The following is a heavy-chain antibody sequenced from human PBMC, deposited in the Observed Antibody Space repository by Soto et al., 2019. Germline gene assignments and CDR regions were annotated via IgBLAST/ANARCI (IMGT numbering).Heavy chain of an antibody. D-gene: IGHD1-20*01. V-gene: IGHV4-59*01. CDR2: VYHTGNT. CDR1: GFSITNSY. J-gene: IGHJ4*02. Sequence: SDSLSLTCSLSGFSITNSYWTWIRHSPGKGLEWIGYVYHTGNTYYNPSLRSRVTISLDTSKNQVSLRRRSVTAADTAVDYGQREKYNWKRWGEGTLVTVS. CDR3: QREKYNWKR.